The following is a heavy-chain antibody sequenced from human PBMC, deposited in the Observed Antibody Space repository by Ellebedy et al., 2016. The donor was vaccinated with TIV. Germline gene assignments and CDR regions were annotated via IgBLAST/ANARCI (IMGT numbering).Heavy chain of an antibody. CDR2: INYSGTT. CDR1: GDSITNNDCF. V-gene: IGHV4-39*02. J-gene: IGHJ4*02. D-gene: IGHD1-26*01. CDR3: ARERLLVGVSTGISEF. Sequence: ESLKISCTVSGDSITNNDCFWAWIRQPPGKGLEWIGSINYSGTTYYNPSLKSRVTISTDMSNNHFSLRLNSVTAADTAVYYCARERLLVGVSTGISEFWGQGTLVSVSS.